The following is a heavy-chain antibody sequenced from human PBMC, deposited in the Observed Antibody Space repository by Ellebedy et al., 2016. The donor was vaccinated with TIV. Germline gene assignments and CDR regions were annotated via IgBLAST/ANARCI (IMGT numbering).Heavy chain of an antibody. Sequence: SVKVSXXASGGTFSSYAISWVRQAPGQGLEWMGGIIPIFGTANYAQKFQGRVTITADESTSTAYMELSSLRSEDTAVYYCARDQLVGAKIFQHWGQGTLVTVSS. D-gene: IGHD1-26*01. CDR3: ARDQLVGAKIFQH. CDR1: GGTFSSYA. CDR2: IIPIFGTA. V-gene: IGHV1-69*13. J-gene: IGHJ1*01.